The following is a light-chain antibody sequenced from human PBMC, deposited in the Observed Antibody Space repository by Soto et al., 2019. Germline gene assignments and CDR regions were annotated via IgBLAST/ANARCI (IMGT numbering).Light chain of an antibody. CDR1: QSVSSN. CDR3: QQYNSWLPWT. Sequence: EIVMTQSPATLSVSPGERATLSCRASQSVSSNLAWYQQKPGQAPRLLIYGASTRATGIPARFSGSGSGTEFTLTISSLQSEDFAVYYCQQYNSWLPWTFGQGTKLEIK. V-gene: IGKV3-15*01. CDR2: GAS. J-gene: IGKJ2*02.